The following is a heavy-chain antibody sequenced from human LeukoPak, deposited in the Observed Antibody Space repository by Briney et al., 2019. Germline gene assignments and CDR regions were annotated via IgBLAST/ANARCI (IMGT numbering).Heavy chain of an antibody. D-gene: IGHD2-15*01. Sequence: ASVKVSCKASGYTFTSYGISWVRQAPGQGLEWMGWINPNSGGTNYAQKFQGRVTMTRDTSISTAYMELSRLRSDDTAVYYCARDLNCSGGSCLAFDIWGQGTMVTVSS. J-gene: IGHJ3*02. CDR2: INPNSGGT. CDR1: GYTFTSYG. CDR3: ARDLNCSGGSCLAFDI. V-gene: IGHV1-2*02.